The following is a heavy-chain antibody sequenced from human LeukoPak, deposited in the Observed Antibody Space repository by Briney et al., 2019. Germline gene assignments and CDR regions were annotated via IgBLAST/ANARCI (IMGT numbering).Heavy chain of an antibody. J-gene: IGHJ4*02. Sequence: GASVKVSCKASGYTFTGYYMHWVRQAPGQGLEWMGWINPNSGGTNYAQKFQGRVTMTRDTSISTAYMELSRLRSDDTAVYYCARDKDVPKLLRHPMYYFDYWGQGTLVTVSS. D-gene: IGHD2-15*01. V-gene: IGHV1-2*02. CDR1: GYTFTGYY. CDR3: ARDKDVPKLLRHPMYYFDY. CDR2: INPNSGGT.